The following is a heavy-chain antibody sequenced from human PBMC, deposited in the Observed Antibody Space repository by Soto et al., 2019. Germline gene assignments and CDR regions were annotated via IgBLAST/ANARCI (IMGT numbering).Heavy chain of an antibody. CDR1: GGSISSSSYY. Sequence: QLQLQESGPGLVKPSETLSLTCTVSGGSISSSSYYWGWIRQPPGKGLEWIGSIYYSGSTYYNPSLKSRVTISVDTSKNQFSLKLSSVTAADTAVYYCARLVYDSSGYPPGRGQGTLVTVSS. J-gene: IGHJ4*02. D-gene: IGHD3-22*01. CDR2: IYYSGST. V-gene: IGHV4-39*01. CDR3: ARLVYDSSGYPPG.